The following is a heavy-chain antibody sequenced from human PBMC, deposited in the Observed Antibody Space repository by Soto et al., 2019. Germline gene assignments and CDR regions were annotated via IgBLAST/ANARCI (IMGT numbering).Heavy chain of an antibody. D-gene: IGHD3-10*01. J-gene: IGHJ6*02. V-gene: IGHV4-30-4*01. CDR3: ARETMWPSGRYYYYHMDV. CDR2: ISYSGNT. Sequence: QVQLQESGPGLVKPSQTLSLTCSVSGASITSRGWYWTWIRQPPGKGLEWIGHISYSGNTFYNSSLQSRLTISVDTSKNQFSLKMTSVTAADTAVYFCARETMWPSGRYYYYHMDVWGQGTTVPVSS. CDR1: GASITSRGWY.